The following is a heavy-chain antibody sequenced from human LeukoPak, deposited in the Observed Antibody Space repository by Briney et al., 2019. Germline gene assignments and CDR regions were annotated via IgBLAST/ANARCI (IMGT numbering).Heavy chain of an antibody. CDR1: GGSISGGSYY. CDR2: VFTSGST. J-gene: IGHJ3*02. CDR3: ATLTGGDDAFDI. V-gene: IGHV4-61*02. D-gene: IGHD4-23*01. Sequence: SETLSLTCTVSGGSISGGSYYWSWIRQPAGKGLEWIGRVFTSGSTNYNPSLKSRVTISVLTSKNRFSLKLSSVTAADTAVYYCATLTGGDDAFDIWGQGTMVTVSS.